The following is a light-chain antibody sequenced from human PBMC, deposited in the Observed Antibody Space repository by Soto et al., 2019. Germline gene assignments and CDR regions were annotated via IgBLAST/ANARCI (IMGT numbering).Light chain of an antibody. Sequence: TQRTQSPPSLPPSVGDKATITCQASQDISNYLNWYQQKLGKAPKLLIYDASNLETGVPSRFSGSGSGTDFTFTISSLQPEDIATYYCQQYSHLITFGQGTRLEIK. V-gene: IGKV1-33*01. CDR2: DAS. CDR1: QDISNY. J-gene: IGKJ5*01. CDR3: QQYSHLIT.